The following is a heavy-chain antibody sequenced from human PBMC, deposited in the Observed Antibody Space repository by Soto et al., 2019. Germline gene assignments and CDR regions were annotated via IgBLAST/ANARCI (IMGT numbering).Heavy chain of an antibody. CDR2: IYWDDDK. Sequence: QITLKESGPTLVKPTQTLTLTCTFSGFSLSTSGVGVGWIRQPPGKALEWLALIYWDDDKRYSPSLRSRLTINKDTSKNQVVLTMTHMDPVDTATYYCIQSRCGGDCLQSYASHYYYGMDVWGQGTTVTVSS. CDR1: GFSLSTSGVG. CDR3: IQSRCGGDCLQSYASHYYYGMDV. V-gene: IGHV2-5*02. D-gene: IGHD2-21*02. J-gene: IGHJ6*02.